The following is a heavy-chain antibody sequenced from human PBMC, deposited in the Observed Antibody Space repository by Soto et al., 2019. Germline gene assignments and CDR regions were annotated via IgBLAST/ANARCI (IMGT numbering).Heavy chain of an antibody. CDR2: INPSGGST. D-gene: IGHD6-6*01. Sequence: QVQLVQSGAEVKKPGASVKVSCKASGYTFTSYYMHWVRQAPGQGLEWMGIINPSGGSTSYAQKFQGRVTMTRDTSTSTVYMELSSLRSEDTAVYYCARDSRIAARGRGWFDPWGQGTLVTVSS. J-gene: IGHJ5*02. V-gene: IGHV1-46*01. CDR3: ARDSRIAARGRGWFDP. CDR1: GYTFTSYY.